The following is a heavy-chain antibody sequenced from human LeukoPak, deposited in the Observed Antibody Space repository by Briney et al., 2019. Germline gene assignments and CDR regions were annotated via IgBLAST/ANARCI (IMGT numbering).Heavy chain of an antibody. CDR2: IRYDGSNK. D-gene: IGHD2-2*01. Sequence: GGSLRLSCAASGFTFSSYGMHWVRQAPGKGLEWVAFIRYDGSNKYYADSVKGRFTISRDNSTNTLYLQMNSLRAEDTAVYYCAKDSMVYRSSTSCYPDYWGQGTLVTVSS. CDR3: AKDSMVYRSSTSCYPDY. J-gene: IGHJ4*02. V-gene: IGHV3-30*02. CDR1: GFTFSSYG.